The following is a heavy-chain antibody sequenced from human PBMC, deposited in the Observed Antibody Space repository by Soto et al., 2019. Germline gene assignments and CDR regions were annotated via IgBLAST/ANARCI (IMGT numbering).Heavy chain of an antibody. J-gene: IGHJ4*02. V-gene: IGHV3-21*06. CDR3: AKFTEPGYSSIWYYFEY. Sequence: GSLRLSCVGSGFTFSGYSMAWVRQAPGRGLEWVASISSRSTNIDYADSVKGRFTISRDNAKNLVSLQMSSPRGEDTALYYCAKFTEPGYSSIWYYFEYWGQGTPVTVSS. CDR2: ISSRSTNI. CDR1: GFTFSGYS. D-gene: IGHD6-13*01.